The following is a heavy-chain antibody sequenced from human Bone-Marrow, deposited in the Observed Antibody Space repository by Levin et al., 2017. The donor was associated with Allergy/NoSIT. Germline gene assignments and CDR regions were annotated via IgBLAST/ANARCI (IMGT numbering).Heavy chain of an antibody. V-gene: IGHV4-39*07. D-gene: IGHD3-22*01. CDR3: ARLLYDSRGYYYFNY. Sequence: SQTLSLTCIVSGGSTSVSSYYWGWIRQPPGKGLEWIGSIHYSGSTYDNPSLKSRVTMSADTSKNQFSLKMTSVTAADTAKYYCARLLYDSRGYYYFNYWGQGTLVTVSS. J-gene: IGHJ4*02. CDR2: IHYSGST. CDR1: GGSTSVSSYY.